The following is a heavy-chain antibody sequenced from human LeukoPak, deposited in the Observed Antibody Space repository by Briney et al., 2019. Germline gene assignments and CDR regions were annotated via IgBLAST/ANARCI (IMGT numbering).Heavy chain of an antibody. CDR3: ARAHYSNYDYYYYMDV. CDR1: GFTFSRYW. Sequence: GGSLRLSCAASGFTFSRYWMSWVRQAPGKGLEWVANIKQDGSEKYYVDSVKGRFTISRDNAKNSLYLQMNSLRAEDTAVYYCARAHYSNYDYYYYMDVWGKGTTVTVSS. D-gene: IGHD4-11*01. CDR2: IKQDGSEK. V-gene: IGHV3-7*01. J-gene: IGHJ6*03.